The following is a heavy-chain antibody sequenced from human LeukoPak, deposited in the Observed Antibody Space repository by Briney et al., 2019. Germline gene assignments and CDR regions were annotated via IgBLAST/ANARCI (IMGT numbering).Heavy chain of an antibody. CDR1: GGSFNNYY. Sequence: PSETLSLTCDVSGGSFNNYYWSWIRQSPGKGLEWIGEFTHSGSINHNPSLKSRVIISIDTSKTHFSLKLTSVTAADTAVYYCARHRVPDYYDSSGYYPLDAFDIWGQGTMVTVSS. CDR2: FTHSGSI. CDR3: ARHRVPDYYDSSGYYPLDAFDI. D-gene: IGHD3-22*01. J-gene: IGHJ3*02. V-gene: IGHV4-34*01.